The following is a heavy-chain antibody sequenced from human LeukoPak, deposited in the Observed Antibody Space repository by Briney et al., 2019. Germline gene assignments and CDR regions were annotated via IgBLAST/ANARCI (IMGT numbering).Heavy chain of an antibody. D-gene: IGHD6-6*01. CDR2: IYTSGST. CDR3: ARGGGQLALGPLFDY. V-gene: IGHV4-4*07. J-gene: IGHJ4*02. CDR1: GGSISSYY. Sequence: NPSETLSLTCTVSGGSISSYYWSWIRQPAGKGLEWIGRIYTSGSTNYNPSLKSRVTISVDTSKNQFSLKLSSVTAADTAVYYCARGGGQLALGPLFDYWGQGTLVTVSS.